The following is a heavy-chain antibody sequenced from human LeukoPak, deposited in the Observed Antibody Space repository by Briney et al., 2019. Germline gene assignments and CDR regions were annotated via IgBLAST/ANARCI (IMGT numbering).Heavy chain of an antibody. V-gene: IGHV3-23*01. J-gene: IGHJ4*02. D-gene: IGHD4-23*01. CDR3: AKDQYGGNPQYYFDY. CDR2: ISGSGGNT. CDR1: GFTFSSYA. Sequence: GGSLRLSCAASGFTFSSYAMSWVRQAPGKGLDWVSAISGSGGNTYYADSVKGRFTISRDNSKNTLYLQMNSLRAEDTAVYYCAKDQYGGNPQYYFDYWGLGTLVTVSS.